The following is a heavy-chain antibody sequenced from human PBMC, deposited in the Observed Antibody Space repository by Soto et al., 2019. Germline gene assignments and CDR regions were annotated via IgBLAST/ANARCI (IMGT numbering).Heavy chain of an antibody. CDR2: FDPEDGET. CDR3: ETQMKGQLEPHAPYFDY. CDR1: GYTLTELS. V-gene: IGHV1-24*01. J-gene: IGHJ4*02. Sequence: ASVKVSCKVSGYTLTELSMHWVRQAPGKGLEWMGGFDPEDGETIYAQKFQGRVTMTEDTSTDTAYMELSSLRSEDTDVYYCETQMKGQLEPHAPYFDYWGQGTLVTVSS. D-gene: IGHD1-1*01.